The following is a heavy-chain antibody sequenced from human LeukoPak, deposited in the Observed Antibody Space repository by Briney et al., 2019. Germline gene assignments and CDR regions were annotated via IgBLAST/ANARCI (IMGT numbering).Heavy chain of an antibody. Sequence: EASVKVSCKASGYTFTGYYMHWVRQAPGQGLEWMGWINPNSGGTNYAQKFQGRVTMTRDTSISTAYMELSRLRSDDTAVYYCARERYDSSGYCLDYWGQGILVTVSS. D-gene: IGHD3-22*01. V-gene: IGHV1-2*02. J-gene: IGHJ4*02. CDR1: GYTFTGYY. CDR2: INPNSGGT. CDR3: ARERYDSSGYCLDY.